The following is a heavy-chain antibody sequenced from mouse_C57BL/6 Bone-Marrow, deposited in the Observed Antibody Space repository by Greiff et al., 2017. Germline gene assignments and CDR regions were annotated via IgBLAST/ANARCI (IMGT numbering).Heavy chain of an antibody. Sequence: QVQLQQSGAELARPGASVKLSCKASGYTFTSYGISWVKQRTGQGLEWIGEIYPRSGNTYYNEKFKGKATLTADKSTSTAYMELRSLTSEDSAVYFCARFPLCYGYDEGFAYWGRGIRVTVSA. CDR2: IYPRSGNT. CDR1: GYTFTSYG. J-gene: IGHJ3*01. CDR3: ARFPLCYGYDEGFAY. D-gene: IGHD2-2*01. V-gene: IGHV1-81*01.